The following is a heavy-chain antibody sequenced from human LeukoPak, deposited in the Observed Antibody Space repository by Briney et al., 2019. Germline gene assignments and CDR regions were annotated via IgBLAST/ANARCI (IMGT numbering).Heavy chain of an antibody. Sequence: GGSLRLSCAASGFTFRSYAMSWVRQAPGKGLEWVAVISYDGSNRYYADSVKGRFTISRDNSKNTLYLQMNSLRAEDTAVYYCARDPGGGVNFWSAVAYYFDYWGQGTLVTVSS. CDR1: GFTFRSYA. CDR3: ARDPGGGVNFWSAVAYYFDY. CDR2: ISYDGSNR. D-gene: IGHD3-3*01. V-gene: IGHV3-30*04. J-gene: IGHJ4*02.